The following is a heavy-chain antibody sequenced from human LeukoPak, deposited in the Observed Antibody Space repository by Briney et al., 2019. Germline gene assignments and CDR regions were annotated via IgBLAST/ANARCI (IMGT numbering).Heavy chain of an antibody. CDR1: GGSVSTGNW. J-gene: IGHJ4*02. CDR3: ARAPGLGELRRTFDS. D-gene: IGHD3-10*01. Sequence: SGTLSLTCAVSGGSVSTGNWWNWVRQSPGKGLEWIGEIYYSGDTNYNTSLKSRVTVSIDRSKNQFSLKLESVTAADTAVYYCARAPGLGELRRTFDSWGQGTLVTVSS. CDR2: IYYSGDT. V-gene: IGHV4-4*02.